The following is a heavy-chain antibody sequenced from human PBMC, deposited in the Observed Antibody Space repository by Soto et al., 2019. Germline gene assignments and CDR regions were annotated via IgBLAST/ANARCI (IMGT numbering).Heavy chain of an antibody. D-gene: IGHD3-16*01. J-gene: IGHJ6*02. V-gene: IGHV3-53*01. Sequence: GGGLIQPGGSLRLSCAVSGFTVSTNYMSWVRQAPGKGLEWVSVIYYDDGSTYYADSVKGRFSISRDSSRNTLYLQMNSLRAEDRAVYYCASGQQVIRRYYYGFDVWGQGTTVTVSS. CDR3: ASGQQVIRRYYYGFDV. CDR1: GFTVSTNY. CDR2: IYYDDGST.